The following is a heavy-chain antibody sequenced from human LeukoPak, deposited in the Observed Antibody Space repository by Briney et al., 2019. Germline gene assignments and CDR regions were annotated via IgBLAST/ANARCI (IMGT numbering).Heavy chain of an antibody. V-gene: IGHV3-33*01. J-gene: IGHJ3*02. CDR2: ILNDGSRE. D-gene: IGHD3-16*01. Sequence: GGSLRLSCAASGFTFSSYGMHWVRQAPDKGLEWVAVILNDGSREKYADSVKGRFTISRDNSKNTLFLQMNSLRAEDTAVYYCARDDALGDNALDIWGQGTMVTVSS. CDR1: GFTFSSYG. CDR3: ARDDALGDNALDI.